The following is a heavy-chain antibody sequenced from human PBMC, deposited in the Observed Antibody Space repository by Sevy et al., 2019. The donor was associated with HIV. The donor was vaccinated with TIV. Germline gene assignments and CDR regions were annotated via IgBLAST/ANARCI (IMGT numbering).Heavy chain of an antibody. D-gene: IGHD3-3*01. V-gene: IGHV3-30*04. J-gene: IGHJ3*02. CDR2: IAYDGSNK. CDR1: GFVYSSDA. Sequence: GESLKISCTASGFVYSSDAMHWVRQAPGKGLEWVAFIAYDGSNKNYADSVKGRFTLSRDNSKNTLYLQMNSLGAEDTAVYYCARPRFLEWLSSAAFDIWGQGTMVTVSS. CDR3: ARPRFLEWLSSAAFDI.